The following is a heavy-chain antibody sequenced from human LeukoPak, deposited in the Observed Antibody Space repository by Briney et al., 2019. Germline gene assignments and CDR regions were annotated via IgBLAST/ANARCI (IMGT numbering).Heavy chain of an antibody. D-gene: IGHD5-12*01. Sequence: GGSLRLSCAASGFTFSSYSMNWVRQAPRKGLEWVSSISSSNSYIYYADSVKGRFTISRDNAKNSLYLQMNSLRAEDTAVYYCARSPDIVATIAQSVVIYYFDYWGQGTLVTVSS. CDR3: ARSPDIVATIAQSVVIYYFDY. CDR2: ISSSNSYI. V-gene: IGHV3-21*01. CDR1: GFTFSSYS. J-gene: IGHJ4*02.